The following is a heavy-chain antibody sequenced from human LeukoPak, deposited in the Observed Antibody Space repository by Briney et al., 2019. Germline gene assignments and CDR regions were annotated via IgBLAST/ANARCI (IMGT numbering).Heavy chain of an antibody. CDR2: INTNTGNP. Sequence: ASVKVSCKASGYTFTSYAMNWVRQAPGQGLEWMGWINTNTGNPTYAQGFTGRFVFSLDTSVSTAYLQISSLKAEDTAVYYCVRQVVVAATPTLDYWGQGTLVTVSS. V-gene: IGHV7-4-1*02. CDR3: VRQVVVAATPTLDY. D-gene: IGHD2-15*01. CDR1: GYTFTSYA. J-gene: IGHJ4*02.